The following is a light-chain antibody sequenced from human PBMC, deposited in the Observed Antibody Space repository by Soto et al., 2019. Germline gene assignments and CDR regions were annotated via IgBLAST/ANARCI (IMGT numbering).Light chain of an antibody. CDR3: QQYDNFLT. CDR1: QDISNY. V-gene: IGKV1-33*01. J-gene: IGKJ5*01. CDR2: AAS. Sequence: DIQMTQSPSSLSASVGDRVTITCQASQDISNYLNWYQQKPGKAPNLLISAASNLETGVPSRFSGSGSGTHFTFTISSLQPEDIAIYYCQQYDNFLTFGQGTRLEIK.